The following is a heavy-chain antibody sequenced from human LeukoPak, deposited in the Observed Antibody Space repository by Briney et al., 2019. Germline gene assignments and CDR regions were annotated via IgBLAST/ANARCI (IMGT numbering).Heavy chain of an antibody. CDR1: GGSISSYY. D-gene: IGHD3-22*01. Sequence: PSETTSLTCTVSGGSISSYYWSWVRQPAGKGLEWIGRIYTSGSTNYNPSLKSRVTMSVDTSKNQFSLKLSSVTAADTAVYYCARGKYYYDSSGYYYFDYWGQGTLVTVSS. J-gene: IGHJ4*02. CDR2: IYTSGST. CDR3: ARGKYYYDSSGYYYFDY. V-gene: IGHV4-4*07.